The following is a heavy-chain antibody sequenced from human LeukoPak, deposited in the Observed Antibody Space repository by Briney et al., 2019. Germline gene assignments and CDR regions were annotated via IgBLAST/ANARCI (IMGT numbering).Heavy chain of an antibody. V-gene: IGHV1-2*02. J-gene: IGHJ4*02. CDR1: GYTFTGYY. CDR2: INPNSGGT. D-gene: IGHD6-13*01. CDR3: ARGVSSSWALY. Sequence: ASVKVSCKASGYTFTGYYMHWVRQAPGQGLEWMGWINPNSGGTNYAQKFQGRVTMTRNTSISTAYMELSSLRSEDTAVYYCARGVSSSWALYWGQGTLVTVSS.